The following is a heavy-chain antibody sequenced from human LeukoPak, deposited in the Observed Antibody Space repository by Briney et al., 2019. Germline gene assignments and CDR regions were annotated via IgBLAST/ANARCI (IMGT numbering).Heavy chain of an antibody. Sequence: SQTLSLTCTVSGGSISSGGYYWSWIRQHPGKGLEWIGYIYYSGSTYYNPSLKSRVTISVDTSKNQFSLKLSSVTAADTAVYYCARWDQRGYSYAPDDFDIWGQGTMVTVSS. CDR1: GGSISSGGYY. CDR3: ARWDQRGYSYAPDDFDI. D-gene: IGHD5-18*01. V-gene: IGHV4-31*03. J-gene: IGHJ3*02. CDR2: IYYSGST.